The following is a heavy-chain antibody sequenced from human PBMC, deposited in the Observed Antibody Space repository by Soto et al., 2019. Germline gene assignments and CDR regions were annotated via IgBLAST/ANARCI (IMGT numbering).Heavy chain of an antibody. D-gene: IGHD2-15*01. CDR2: ISGRGGAT. CDR3: AKARIARSVAAALTEVFDY. J-gene: IGHJ4*02. Sequence: GGSLRLSCAASGFTFSSYAMSWVRQAPGKGLGWVSTISGRGGATYYADSVKGRFTISRDNSENTLYLQMNSLRAEHTAVYYCAKARIARSVAAALTEVFDYWGQGTLVIGSS. CDR1: GFTFSSYA. V-gene: IGHV3-23*01.